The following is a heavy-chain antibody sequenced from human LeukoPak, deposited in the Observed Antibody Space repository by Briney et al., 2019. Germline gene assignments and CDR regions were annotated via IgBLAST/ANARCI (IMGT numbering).Heavy chain of an antibody. CDR3: AKDLLQAMVRGVIRLDAFDI. Sequence: PGGSLRLSCAASGFTFSSYAMSWVRQAPGKGLEWVSAISGSGGSTYYADSVKGRFTISRDNSKNTLYLQMNSLRAEDTAVYYCAKDLLQAMVRGVIRLDAFDIWGQGTMVTVSS. CDR2: ISGSGGST. D-gene: IGHD3-10*01. CDR1: GFTFSSYA. V-gene: IGHV3-23*01. J-gene: IGHJ3*02.